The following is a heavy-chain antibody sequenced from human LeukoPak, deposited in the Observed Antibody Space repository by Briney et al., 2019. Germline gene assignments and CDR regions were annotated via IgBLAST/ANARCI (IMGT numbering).Heavy chain of an antibody. CDR1: GGSISNYY. Sequence: PSETLSLTCTVSGGSISNYYWSWIRQPPGKGLEWIGTIYYSGSTYYNPSLRSRVTISVDTSKNQFSLKLSSVTAADTAVYYCARLYCSSSTCYASDAFDIWGQGTMVTVSS. CDR3: ARLYCSSSTCYASDAFDI. CDR2: IYYSGST. V-gene: IGHV4-59*04. D-gene: IGHD2-2*01. J-gene: IGHJ3*02.